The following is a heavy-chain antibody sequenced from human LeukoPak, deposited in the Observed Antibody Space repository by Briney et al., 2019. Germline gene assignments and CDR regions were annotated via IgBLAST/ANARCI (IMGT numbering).Heavy chain of an antibody. V-gene: IGHV1-2*06. CDR3: ARDVVGVSLGVIDLATIDY. CDR1: GYTFTGYY. D-gene: IGHD5-24*01. Sequence: ASVKVSCKASGYTFTGYYMHWVRQAPGQGLEWMGRINPNSGGTNYAQKFQGRVTMTRDTSISTAYMELSRLRSDDTAVYYCARDVVGVSLGVIDLATIDYWGQGTLVTVSS. J-gene: IGHJ4*02. CDR2: INPNSGGT.